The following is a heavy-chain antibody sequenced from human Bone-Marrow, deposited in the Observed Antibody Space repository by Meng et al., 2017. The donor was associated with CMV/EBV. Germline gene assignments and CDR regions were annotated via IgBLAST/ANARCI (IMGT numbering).Heavy chain of an antibody. V-gene: IGHV1-69*10. CDR1: GCTFSSYA. CDR3: ARGDYHEGAGYYYYYYGMDV. J-gene: IGHJ6*02. D-gene: IGHD1-26*01. CDR2: IIPILGIA. Sequence: SVKVSCKASGCTFSSYAISWVRQAPGQGLEWMGGIIPILGIANYAQKFQGRVTITADKSTSTAYMELSSLRSEDTAVYYCARGDYHEGAGYYYYYYGMDVWGQGTTVTVSS.